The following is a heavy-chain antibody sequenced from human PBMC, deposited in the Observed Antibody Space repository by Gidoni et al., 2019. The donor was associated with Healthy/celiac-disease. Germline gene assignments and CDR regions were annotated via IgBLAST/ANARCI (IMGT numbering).Heavy chain of an antibody. V-gene: IGHV3-30-3*01. CDR3: ARDGWGDGYPYWYFDL. J-gene: IGHJ2*01. Sequence: QVQLVESGGGVVQPGRSLRIPCAASGFPFSSYAMHWVRQAPGKGLGWVAVISYDGSNKYYADSVKGRFTISRDNSKNTLYLQMNSLRAEDTAVYYCARDGWGDGYPYWYFDLWGRGTLVTVSS. D-gene: IGHD5-12*01. CDR1: GFPFSSYA. CDR2: ISYDGSNK.